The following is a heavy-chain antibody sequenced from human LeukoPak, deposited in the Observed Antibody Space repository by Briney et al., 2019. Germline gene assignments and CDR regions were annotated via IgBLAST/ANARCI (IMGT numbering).Heavy chain of an antibody. CDR1: GGSISSYY. CDR2: IYYSGST. D-gene: IGHD2-15*01. Sequence: PSETLSLTCTVSGGSISSYYWSWIRQPPGKGLEWIGYIYYSGSTNYNPSLKSRVTISVDTSKNQFSLKLSSVTAADTAVYYCARTGYCSGGSCYPPTGWGQGTLVTVSS. J-gene: IGHJ1*01. V-gene: IGHV4-59*01. CDR3: ARTGYCSGGSCYPPTG.